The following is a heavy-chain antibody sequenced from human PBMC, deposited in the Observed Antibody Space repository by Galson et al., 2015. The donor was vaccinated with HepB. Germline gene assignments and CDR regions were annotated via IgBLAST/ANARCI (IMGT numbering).Heavy chain of an antibody. CDR2: IWYDGSNK. CDR1: GFTFSSYG. V-gene: IGHV3-33*01. J-gene: IGHJ2*01. CDR3: ARSRGYCSSTSCSSPYWYFDL. Sequence: SLRLSCAASGFTFSSYGMHWVRQAPGKGLEWVAVIWYDGSNKYYADSVKGRFTISRDNSKNTLYLQMNSLRAEDTAVYYCARSRGYCSSTSCSSPYWYFDLWGRGTLV. D-gene: IGHD2-2*01.